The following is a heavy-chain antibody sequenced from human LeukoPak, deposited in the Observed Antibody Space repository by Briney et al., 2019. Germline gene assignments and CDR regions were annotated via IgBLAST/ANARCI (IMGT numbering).Heavy chain of an antibody. D-gene: IGHD6-13*01. CDR2: IYTSGST. Sequence: PSQTLSLTCTVSGGSISSGSYYWSWIRQPAGKGLEWIGRIYTSGSTNYNPSLKSRVTISVDTSKNQFSLKLSSVTAADTAVYYCAGTSIAAAGINFDLWGRGTLVTVSS. CDR1: GGSISSGSYY. CDR3: AGTSIAAAGINFDL. V-gene: IGHV4-61*02. J-gene: IGHJ2*01.